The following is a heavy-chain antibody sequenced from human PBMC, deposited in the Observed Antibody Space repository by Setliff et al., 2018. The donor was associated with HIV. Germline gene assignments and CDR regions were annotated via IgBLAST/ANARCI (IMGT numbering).Heavy chain of an antibody. CDR3: AREWFSFIFYYYAIDV. CDR2: IYASGST. V-gene: IGHV4-61*09. Sequence: LSLTCTVSGGSINSDDSYWSWIRLSAGKGLEWIGHIYASGSTKYNPSLTSRATMSLDKYKNQFSLRLSSVTASDTAIYYCAREWFSFIFYYYAIDVWG. CDR1: GGSINSDDSY. J-gene: IGHJ6*01. D-gene: IGHD3-22*01.